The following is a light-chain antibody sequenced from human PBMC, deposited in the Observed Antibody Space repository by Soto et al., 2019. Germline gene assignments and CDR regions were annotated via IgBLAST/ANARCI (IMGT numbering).Light chain of an antibody. V-gene: IGKV3-11*01. Sequence: EIVLTQSPATLSLSPGERATLSCRASQSVSSYLAWYQQKPGQAPRLLIYDASNRATGIPARFSGRESGTYIPLTISIQEPEDFAVYYCQQRSNWPLTFGGGTKVDIK. CDR2: DAS. CDR3: QQRSNWPLT. J-gene: IGKJ4*01. CDR1: QSVSSY.